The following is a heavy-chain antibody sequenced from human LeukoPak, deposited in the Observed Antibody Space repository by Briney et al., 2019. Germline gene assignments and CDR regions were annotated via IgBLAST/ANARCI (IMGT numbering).Heavy chain of an antibody. CDR1: GGSFSGYY. D-gene: IGHD1-26*01. J-gene: IGHJ3*02. V-gene: IGHV4-34*01. Sequence: SETLSLTCAVYGGSFSGYYWSWIRQPPGKGLEWIGEINHSGSTNYNPSLKSRVTISVDTSKNQFSLKLSSVTAADTAVYYCAREPRSGSYTDAFDIWGQGTMVTVSS. CDR2: INHSGST. CDR3: AREPRSGSYTDAFDI.